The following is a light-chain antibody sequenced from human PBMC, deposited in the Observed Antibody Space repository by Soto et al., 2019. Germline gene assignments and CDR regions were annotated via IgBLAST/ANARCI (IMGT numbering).Light chain of an antibody. CDR1: TGAVTSGYY. CDR2: STS. CDR3: LLYDDGAQV. V-gene: IGLV7-43*01. J-gene: IGLJ2*01. Sequence: QAVVTQEPSLTVSPGGTVTLTCASSTGAVTSGYYPTWVQQRPGQAPRAVIPSTSMKHSWTPARFSGTHLGGNAALTLSGVQPEDEAEYYCLLYDDGAQVFGGGTKLTVL.